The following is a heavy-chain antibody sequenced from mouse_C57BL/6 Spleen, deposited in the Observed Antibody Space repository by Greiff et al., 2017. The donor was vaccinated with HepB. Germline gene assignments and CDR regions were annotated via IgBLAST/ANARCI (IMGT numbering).Heavy chain of an antibody. CDR3: AVYDGYYGGYFDV. J-gene: IGHJ1*03. CDR2: INPNNGGT. V-gene: IGHV1-22*01. D-gene: IGHD2-3*01. CDR1: GYTFTDYN. Sequence: VQLKQSGPELVKPGASVKMSCKASGYTFTDYNMHWVKQSHGKSLEWIGYINPNNGGTSYNQKFKGKATLTVNKSSSTAYMELRSLTSEDSAVYYCAVYDGYYGGYFDVWGTGTTVTVSS.